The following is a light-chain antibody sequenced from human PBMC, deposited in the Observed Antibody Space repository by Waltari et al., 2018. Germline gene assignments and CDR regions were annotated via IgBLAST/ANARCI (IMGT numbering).Light chain of an antibody. CDR3: QQYHTIPFT. J-gene: IGKJ4*01. Sequence: DIVMTQSPDSLAVSLGERATINCKFSQSVLYSSNNKNYLAWYQQKPGQPPKLLIYWASTRESGVPDRFSGSESGTDFTLTISSLQAEDVAVYYCQQYHTIPFTFGGGTKVEIK. CDR1: QSVLYSSNNKNY. V-gene: IGKV4-1*01. CDR2: WAS.